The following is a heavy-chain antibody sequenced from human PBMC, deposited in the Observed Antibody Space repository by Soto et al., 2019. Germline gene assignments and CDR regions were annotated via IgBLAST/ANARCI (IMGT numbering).Heavy chain of an antibody. CDR3: ARGDRGGSGSPASYYYSGLDV. CDR1: GLTFSSYA. D-gene: IGHD3-10*01. CDR2: VSAGGDMT. J-gene: IGHJ6*02. Sequence: DVQLLESGGHLVQPGGSLRLFCAASGLTFSSYAMSWVRQAPGKGLEWVSSVSAGGDMTYYSDSVKGRFTISRDNSNNALFLQMNSLRIEDTALYYCARGDRGGSGSPASYYYSGLDVWGQGTTVTVS. V-gene: IGHV3-23*01.